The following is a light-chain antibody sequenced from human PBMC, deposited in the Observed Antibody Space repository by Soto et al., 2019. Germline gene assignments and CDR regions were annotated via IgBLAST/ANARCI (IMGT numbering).Light chain of an antibody. CDR3: QQLNSYPYT. V-gene: IGKV1-9*01. CDR2: AAS. J-gene: IGKJ2*01. CDR1: QGISSY. Sequence: DIQLTQSPSFLSASVGDRVTITCRASQGISSYLDWYQQKPGKAPKLLIYAASTLQSGVPSRFSGSGSGTEVTLTISSLQPEDFATYYCQQLNSYPYTFGQGTKLEIK.